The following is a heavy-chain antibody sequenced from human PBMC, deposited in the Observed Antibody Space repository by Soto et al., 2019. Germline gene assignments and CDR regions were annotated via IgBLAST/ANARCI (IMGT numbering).Heavy chain of an antibody. Sequence: ASVKVSCKTSGYTFTGYYIHWVRQAPGQGLEWMGWINPNSGDAKYAQKFQGRVTMTRDPSTAYMQLSTLSSDDAAVYYCARSLSTIGARPDYWGQGTLVTVLL. CDR3: ARSLSTIGARPDY. V-gene: IGHV1-2*02. D-gene: IGHD6-6*01. CDR2: INPNSGDA. CDR1: GYTFTGYY. J-gene: IGHJ4*02.